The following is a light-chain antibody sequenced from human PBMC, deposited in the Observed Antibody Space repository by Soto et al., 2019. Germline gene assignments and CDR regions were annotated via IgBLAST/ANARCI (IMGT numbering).Light chain of an antibody. CDR1: SSDVGAYDD. Sequence: QSALTQPHSASGSPGQSVTISCTGTSSDVGAYDDVCWYQQHPGKAPKLTIYAVNKRPSGVPDRFSGSKSGNTASLTVSGLQAGDEADYYCSSFAANDNVVFGGGTQVTVL. V-gene: IGLV2-8*01. CDR2: AVN. J-gene: IGLJ3*02. CDR3: SSFAANDNVV.